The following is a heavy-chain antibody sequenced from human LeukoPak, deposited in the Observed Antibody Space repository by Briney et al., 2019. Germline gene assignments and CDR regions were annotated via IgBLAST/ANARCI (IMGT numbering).Heavy chain of an antibody. V-gene: IGHV3-9*01. CDR3: AKGIVSGYPYGMDV. J-gene: IGHJ6*02. CDR1: GFTFDDYA. D-gene: IGHD3-9*01. CDR2: ISWNSGSI. Sequence: GGSLRLSCAASGFTFDDYAMHWVRQAPGKGLGWVSGISWNSGSIGYADSVKGRFTISRDNAKNSLYLQMNSLRAEDTALYYCAKGIVSGYPYGMDVWGQGTTVTVSS.